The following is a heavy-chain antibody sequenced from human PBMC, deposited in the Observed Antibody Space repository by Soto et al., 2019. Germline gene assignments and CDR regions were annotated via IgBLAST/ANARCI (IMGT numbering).Heavy chain of an antibody. CDR2: INPNSGGT. J-gene: IGHJ6*02. CDR3: ARDLGDVDYYGMDV. Sequence: GASVKVSCKASGYTFTGYYMHWVRQAPGQGLEWMGWINPNSGGTNYAQKFQGWVTMTRDTSISTAYMELSGLRSDDTAVYYCARDLGDVDYYGMDVWGQGTTVTAP. V-gene: IGHV1-2*04. CDR1: GYTFTGYY. D-gene: IGHD2-21*02.